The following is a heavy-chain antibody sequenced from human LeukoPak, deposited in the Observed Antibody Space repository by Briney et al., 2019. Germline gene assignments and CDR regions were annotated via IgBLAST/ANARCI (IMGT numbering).Heavy chain of an antibody. Sequence: ASVKVSCKASGYTFTGYYMHWVRQAPGQGLEWMGWINPNSGGTNYGEKFRGGVTMTRDTSITTAYMELSSLRFDDTAVYYCARGSGTSWFDYWGQGTLVTVSS. CDR2: INPNSGGT. V-gene: IGHV1-2*02. J-gene: IGHJ4*02. D-gene: IGHD2-2*01. CDR3: ARGSGTSWFDY. CDR1: GYTFTGYY.